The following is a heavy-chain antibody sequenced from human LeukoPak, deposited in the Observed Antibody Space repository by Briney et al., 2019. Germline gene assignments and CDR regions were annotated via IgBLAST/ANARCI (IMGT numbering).Heavy chain of an antibody. J-gene: IGHJ4*02. V-gene: IGHV3-30*04. CDR2: ISYDGSNK. Sequence: PGGSLRLSCAASGFTFSSYAMHWVRQAPGKGLEWVAVISYDGSNKYYADSVKGRFTIYRDNSKNTLYLQMNSLRAEDTAVYYCASEIIFESFDYWGQGTLVSVSS. CDR3: ASEIIFESFDY. D-gene: IGHD3-9*01. CDR1: GFTFSSYA.